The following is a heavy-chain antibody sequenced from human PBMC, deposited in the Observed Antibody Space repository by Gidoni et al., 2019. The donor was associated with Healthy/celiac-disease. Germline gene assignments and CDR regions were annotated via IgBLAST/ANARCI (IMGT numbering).Heavy chain of an antibody. J-gene: IGHJ4*02. Sequence: QITLKESGPTLVKPTQTLTLTCTFSGFSLSTSGVGVGWIRQPPGKALEWLALIYWDDDKRYSPSLKSRLTITKDTSKNQVVLTMTNMDPVDTATYYCAHSVSGEQWLVNDPFDYWGQGTLVTVSS. CDR2: IYWDDDK. D-gene: IGHD6-19*01. CDR3: AHSVSGEQWLVNDPFDY. CDR1: GFSLSTSGVG. V-gene: IGHV2-5*02.